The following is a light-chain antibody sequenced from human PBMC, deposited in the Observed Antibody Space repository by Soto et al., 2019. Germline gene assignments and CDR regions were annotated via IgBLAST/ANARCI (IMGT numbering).Light chain of an antibody. J-gene: IGLJ3*02. Sequence: QSALTQPASVSGSPGQSITISCTGTSGDVGTYDLVSWYQHHPGAAPKLMIYEATRRPLGISNRFSGSKSGNTASLTISGLQAEDEAAYYCCSFAGSNSWVFGGGTQLTVL. CDR1: SGDVGTYDL. CDR3: CSFAGSNSWV. CDR2: EAT. V-gene: IGLV2-23*01.